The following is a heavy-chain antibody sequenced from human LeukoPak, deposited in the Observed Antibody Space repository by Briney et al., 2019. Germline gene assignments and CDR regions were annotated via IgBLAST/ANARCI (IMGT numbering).Heavy chain of an antibody. D-gene: IGHD3-22*01. Sequence: SETLSLTCTVSGGSISSCYWSWIRQPAGKGLEWIGRIYTSGSTNYNPSPKSRVTMSVDTSKNQFSLKLSSVTAADTAVYYCARGRDYYYDSSGPFDYWGQGTLVTVSS. V-gene: IGHV4-4*07. CDR3: ARGRDYYYDSSGPFDY. J-gene: IGHJ4*02. CDR2: IYTSGST. CDR1: GGSISSCY.